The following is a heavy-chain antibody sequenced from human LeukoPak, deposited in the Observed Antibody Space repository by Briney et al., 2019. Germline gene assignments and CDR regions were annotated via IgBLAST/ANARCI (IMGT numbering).Heavy chain of an antibody. CDR2: IYTSGST. CDR3: ARDFVVVVPAAISYYYYYYMDV. CDR1: GGSISSGSYY. Sequence: SETLSLTCTVSGGSISSGSYYWSWIRQPAGKGLEWIGRIYTSGSTNYNPSLKSRVTMSVDTSKNQFSLKLSSVTAADTAVYYCARDFVVVVPAAISYYYYYYMDVWGKGTTVTISS. J-gene: IGHJ6*03. D-gene: IGHD2-2*01. V-gene: IGHV4-61*02.